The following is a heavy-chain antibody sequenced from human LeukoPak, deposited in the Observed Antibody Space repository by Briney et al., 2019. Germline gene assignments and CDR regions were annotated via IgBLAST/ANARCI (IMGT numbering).Heavy chain of an antibody. V-gene: IGHV3-30*03. CDR2: ISFDETYK. D-gene: IGHD6-6*01. Sequence: GGSLRLSCLASGFMFTNYGMHWVRQAPGKGLEWVAAISFDETYKYYTDAVKGRFTISRDNSKNTLYLQMNSLRAEDTAVYYCARDNQAAPLDYWGQGTLVTVSS. J-gene: IGHJ4*02. CDR3: ARDNQAAPLDY. CDR1: GFMFTNYG.